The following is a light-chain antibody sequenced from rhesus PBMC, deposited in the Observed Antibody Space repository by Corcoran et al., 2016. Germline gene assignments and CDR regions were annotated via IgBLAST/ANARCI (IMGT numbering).Light chain of an antibody. CDR1: QGISDY. V-gene: IGKV1-36*02. Sequence: DIQMTQSPSSLSASVGDRVTITCRASQGISDYLNWYQQKQGKAPKRLIYAASSLESGVPSRFSGSGSGTDFPLTISSLQPEDFAAYYCLQGYSTPYSFSQGTKVEIK. CDR2: AAS. CDR3: LQGYSTPYS. J-gene: IGKJ2*01.